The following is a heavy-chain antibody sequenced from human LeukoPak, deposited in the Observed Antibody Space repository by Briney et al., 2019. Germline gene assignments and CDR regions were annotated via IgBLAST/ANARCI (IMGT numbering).Heavy chain of an antibody. Sequence: GASVKVSCKASGGTFSSYAISWVRQAPGQGLEWMGRIIPIFGIANYAQKFQGRVTITADKSTSTAYMELSSLRSEDTAVYYCAKGYCSGGRCYPGMDVWGQGTTVTVSS. CDR2: IIPIFGIA. J-gene: IGHJ6*02. CDR3: AKGYCSGGRCYPGMDV. CDR1: GGTFSSYA. V-gene: IGHV1-69*04. D-gene: IGHD2-15*01.